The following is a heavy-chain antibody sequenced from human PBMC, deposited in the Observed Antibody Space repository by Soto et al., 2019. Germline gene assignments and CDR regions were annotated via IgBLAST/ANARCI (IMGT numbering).Heavy chain of an antibody. CDR2: VHYSGGA. D-gene: IGHD1-26*01. CDR1: DASLTGSHW. J-gene: IGHJ6*02. V-gene: IGHV4-4*02. CDR3: ASGSGSYPSSYYEYALDV. Sequence: VQLRESGPGVVHPSGTLALTCAVSDASLTGSHWWNWFRQSPVQGLEWIGEVHYSGGANYNSSRRRRLPISVDRPTTQFSLKLSSVSAADTADYLCASGSGSYPSSYYEYALDVWGQGTGVIVSS.